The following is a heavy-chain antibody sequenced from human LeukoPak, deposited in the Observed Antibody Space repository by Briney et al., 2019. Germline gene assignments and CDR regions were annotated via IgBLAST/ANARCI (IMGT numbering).Heavy chain of an antibody. CDR3: ARSQNYYGSGDY. CDR2: IYYTGKT. D-gene: IGHD3-10*01. J-gene: IGHJ4*02. CDR1: GDSVSNGNYY. V-gene: IGHV4-61*03. Sequence: AETLSLTCTVSGDSVSNGNYYWSWLRQPPGKALEWIGYIYYTGKTYYNPSLEGRVTILVDTSRNHFSVKLSSVTAADTAVYYCARSQNYYGSGDYWSQGTLVTVSS.